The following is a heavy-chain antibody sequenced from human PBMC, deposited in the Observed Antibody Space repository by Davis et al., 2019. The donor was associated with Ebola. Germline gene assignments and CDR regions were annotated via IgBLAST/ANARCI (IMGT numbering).Heavy chain of an antibody. J-gene: IGHJ6*02. CDR3: ARVVGSYYYGMDV. CDR1: GGSFSGYY. CDR2: INRSGST. Sequence: SQTLSLTCAVYGGSFSGYYWSWIRQPPGKGLEWIGEINRSGSTNYDPSLKSRVTISVDTSKSQFSLKVTSVTAADTAVYYCARVVGSYYYGMDVWGQGTTVTVSS. V-gene: IGHV4-34*01. D-gene: IGHD1-26*01.